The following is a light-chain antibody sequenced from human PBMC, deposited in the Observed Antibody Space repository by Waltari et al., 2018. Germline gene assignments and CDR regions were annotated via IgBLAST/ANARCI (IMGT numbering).Light chain of an antibody. CDR1: QRVNTN. J-gene: IGKJ4*01. Sequence: VVTQSPATLSLSPGKPATLSCRASQRVNTNLAWYQPKPGQAPRLLIFAASTRAPGIPSRFGGSGSGTEFTLTITSLQFEDVGVYFCQQYRKWPPGGFGGGTKVEIE. CDR3: QQYRKWPPGG. V-gene: IGKV3-15*01. CDR2: AAS.